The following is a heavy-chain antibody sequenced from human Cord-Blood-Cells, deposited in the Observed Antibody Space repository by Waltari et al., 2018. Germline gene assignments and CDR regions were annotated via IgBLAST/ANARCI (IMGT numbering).Heavy chain of an antibody. CDR3: ALVGYSSSWYYFDY. CDR2: MNPNSGNT. D-gene: IGHD6-13*01. V-gene: IGHV1-8*01. CDR1: GYTFTSYD. J-gene: IGHJ4*02. Sequence: QVQLVQSGAEVKKPGVSVKVSCKASGYTFTSYDINWVRQATGQGLEWMGWMNPNSGNTGYAQKFQGRVTMTRNTSISTAYMELSSLRSEDTAVYYCALVGYSSSWYYFDYWGQGTLVTVSS.